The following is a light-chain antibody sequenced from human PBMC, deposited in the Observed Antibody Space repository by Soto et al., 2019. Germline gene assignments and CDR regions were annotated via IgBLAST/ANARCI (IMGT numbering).Light chain of an antibody. CDR2: GAS. CDR1: QSLSSNY. V-gene: IGKV3-20*01. Sequence: EIVMTQSPSTLSVSPGETATPSCSASQSLSSNYLAWYQQKPGQAPRLLIYGASGRAAGIPDRFSGSGSGTDFTLTISRLEPEDFAVYYCQQYGTSPRTFGQGTKVDIK. CDR3: QQYGTSPRT. J-gene: IGKJ1*01.